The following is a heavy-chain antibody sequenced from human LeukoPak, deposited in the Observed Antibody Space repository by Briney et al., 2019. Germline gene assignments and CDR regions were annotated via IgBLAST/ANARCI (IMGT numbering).Heavy chain of an antibody. D-gene: IGHD4-17*01. V-gene: IGHV3-66*01. J-gene: IGHJ4*02. CDR3: ARDRPYGDYEGVDY. CDR1: GFSVSGHY. Sequence: GGSLRLSCAASGFSVSGHYMNWVRQAPGKGLEWVSVLHTSGSTYYADSVKGRFIISRDNSKNILYLQMNGLGAEDTAVYYCARDRPYGDYEGVDYWGRGTLVTVSS. CDR2: LHTSGST.